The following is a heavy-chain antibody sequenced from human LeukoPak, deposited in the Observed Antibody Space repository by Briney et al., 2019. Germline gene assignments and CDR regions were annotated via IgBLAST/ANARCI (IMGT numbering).Heavy chain of an antibody. J-gene: IGHJ4*02. Sequence: GGSLRLSCVASGFTFSTYAMSWVRQAPGKGLEWVSAISGSGGSTNYADSVKGRFTISRDSSKDTLYLQMNSLRAEDTAVYYCASTLSSSWSHDYWGQGTLVTVSS. V-gene: IGHV3-23*01. CDR3: ASTLSSSWSHDY. CDR1: GFTFSTYA. CDR2: ISGSGGST. D-gene: IGHD6-13*01.